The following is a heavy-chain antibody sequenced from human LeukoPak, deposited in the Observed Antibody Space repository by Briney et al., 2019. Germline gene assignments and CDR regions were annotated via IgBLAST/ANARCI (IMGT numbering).Heavy chain of an antibody. Sequence: GESLKISCKGSGYSFTSYWIGWVRQMPGKGLEWMGIIYPGDSDTRYSPFFQGQVTISADKSISTAYLQWSSLKASDTAMYYCARHGKYCSSTSCYTYYYYGMDVWGQGTTVTVSS. D-gene: IGHD2-2*02. J-gene: IGHJ6*02. V-gene: IGHV5-51*01. CDR2: IYPGDSDT. CDR3: ARHGKYCSSTSCYTYYYYGMDV. CDR1: GYSFTSYW.